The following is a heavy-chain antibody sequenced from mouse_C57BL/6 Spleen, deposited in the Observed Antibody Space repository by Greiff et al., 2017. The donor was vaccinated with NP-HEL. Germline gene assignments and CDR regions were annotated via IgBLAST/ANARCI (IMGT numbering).Heavy chain of an antibody. CDR1: GYTFTSYW. Sequence: QVQLQQPGAELVRPGSSVKLSCKASGYTFTSYWMHWVKQRPIQGLEWIGNIDPSDSETHYNQKFKDKATLTVDKSSSTAYMQLSSLTSEDSAVYYCARKRGYYDYDDAMDYWGQGTSVTVSS. D-gene: IGHD2-4*01. J-gene: IGHJ4*01. V-gene: IGHV1-52*01. CDR3: ARKRGYYDYDDAMDY. CDR2: IDPSDSET.